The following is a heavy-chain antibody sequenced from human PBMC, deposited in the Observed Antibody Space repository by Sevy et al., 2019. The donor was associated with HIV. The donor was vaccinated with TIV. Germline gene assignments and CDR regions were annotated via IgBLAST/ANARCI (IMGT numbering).Heavy chain of an antibody. D-gene: IGHD2-15*01. V-gene: IGHV3-23*01. CDR3: ASTGDCSGGSCYPDAFDI. CDR2: ISGSGGST. CDR1: GFTFSSYA. Sequence: GGSLRLSCAASGFTFSSYAMSWVRQAPGKGLEWVSAISGSGGSTYYADSVKGRFAISRDNAKNSLYMQMNSLRAEDTAVYYCASTGDCSGGSCYPDAFDIWGQGTMVTVSS. J-gene: IGHJ3*02.